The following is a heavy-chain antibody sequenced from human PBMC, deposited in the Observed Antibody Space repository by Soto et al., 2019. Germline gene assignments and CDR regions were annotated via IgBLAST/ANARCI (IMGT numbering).Heavy chain of an antibody. J-gene: IGHJ3*02. CDR3: ASIKDRGSGYYPVDAFDI. Sequence: QVQLVQSGAEVKKPGSSVKVSCKASGGTFSSYAISWVRQAPGQGLEWMGGIIPIFGTANYAQKFQGRVTITADESTSTAYMELSSLRSEDTAVYYCASIKDRGSGYYPVDAFDIWGQGTMVTVSS. V-gene: IGHV1-69*12. CDR2: IIPIFGTA. CDR1: GGTFSSYA. D-gene: IGHD3-22*01.